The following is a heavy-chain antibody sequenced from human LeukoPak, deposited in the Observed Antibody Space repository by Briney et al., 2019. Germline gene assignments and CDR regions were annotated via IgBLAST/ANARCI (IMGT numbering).Heavy chain of an antibody. CDR2: VNPNSGDT. D-gene: IGHD1-26*01. CDR3: ARAVGAPRHFDY. Sequence: ASVKVSCKASGYTFTSYNVNWVRQATGQGLELVGWVNPNSGDTVYAQKFRGRVTMTRDTSISTAYMELSSLRSEDTAVYYCARAVGAPRHFDYRGQGTLVTVSS. V-gene: IGHV1-8*01. CDR1: GYTFTSYN. J-gene: IGHJ4*02.